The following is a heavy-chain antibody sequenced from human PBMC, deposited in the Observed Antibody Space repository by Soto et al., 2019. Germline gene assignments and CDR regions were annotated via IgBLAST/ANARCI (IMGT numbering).Heavy chain of an antibody. D-gene: IGHD3-9*01. CDR2: ISSSSSYI. J-gene: IGHJ4*02. CDR3: ARDALRYDILTGYIDY. Sequence: EVQLVESGGGLVKPGGSLRLSYAASGFTFSSYSMNWVRQAPGKGLEWVSSISSSSSYIYCADSVKGRFTISRDNAKNSLYLQMNSLRAEDTAVYYCARDALRYDILTGYIDYWGQGTLVTVSS. CDR1: GFTFSSYS. V-gene: IGHV3-21*01.